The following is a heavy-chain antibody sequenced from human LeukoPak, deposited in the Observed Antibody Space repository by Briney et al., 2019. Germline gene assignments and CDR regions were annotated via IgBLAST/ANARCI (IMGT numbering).Heavy chain of an antibody. CDR1: GFTFSSAW. D-gene: IGHD3-3*01. J-gene: IGHJ6*03. Sequence: PGGSLRLSCAASGFTFSSAWMSWVRQAPGKGLEWVGRIKSKTDGGTTDYAAPVKGRFTISRDDSKNTLYLQMNSLKTEDTAVYYCTTEFARYDFWSGPAPMDVWGKGTTVTVSS. CDR3: TTEFARYDFWSGPAPMDV. CDR2: IKSKTDGGTT. V-gene: IGHV3-15*01.